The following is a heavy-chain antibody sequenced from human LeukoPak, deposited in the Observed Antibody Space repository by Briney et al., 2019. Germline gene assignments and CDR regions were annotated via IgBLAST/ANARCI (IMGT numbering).Heavy chain of an antibody. CDR3: GAAGATENAFDY. J-gene: IGHJ4*02. V-gene: IGHV1-69*05. CDR2: IIPIFGTA. CDR1: GGTFSSYA. D-gene: IGHD1-26*01. Sequence: GASVKVSCKASGGTFSSYAISWVRQAPGQGLEWMGGIIPIFGTANYAQKFQGRVTITTDESTSTAYMELSSLRSEDTAVYYCGAAGATENAFDYRGQGTLVTVSS.